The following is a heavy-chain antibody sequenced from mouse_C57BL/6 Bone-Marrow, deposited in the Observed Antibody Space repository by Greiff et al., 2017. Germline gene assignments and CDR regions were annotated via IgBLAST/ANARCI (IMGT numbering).Heavy chain of an antibody. CDR3: ARGYDYDYAMDD. V-gene: IGHV1-39*01. CDR2: INPNYGTT. CDR1: GYSFTDYN. J-gene: IGHJ4*01. D-gene: IGHD2-4*01. Sequence: VQLQQSGPELVKPGASVTISCKASGYSFTDYNMHWVKQSNGKSLEWIGVINPNYGTTSYNQKFKGKATLTVDQSSSTAYMQLNSLTSEDSAVYYCARGYDYDYAMDDWGQGTSVTVTS.